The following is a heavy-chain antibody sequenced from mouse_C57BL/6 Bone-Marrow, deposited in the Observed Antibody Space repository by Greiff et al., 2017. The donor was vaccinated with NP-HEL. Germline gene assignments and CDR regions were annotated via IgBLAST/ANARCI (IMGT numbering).Heavy chain of an antibody. CDR3: TSTVVDH. CDR1: GYTFTDYE. Sequence: VKLMESGAELVRPGASVTLSCKASGYTFTDYEMHWVKQTPVHGLEWIGAIDPETGGTAYNQKFKGKAILTADKSSSTAYMELRSLTSEDSAVYYCTSTVVDHWGQGTTLTVSS. D-gene: IGHD1-1*01. CDR2: IDPETGGT. V-gene: IGHV1-15*01. J-gene: IGHJ2*01.